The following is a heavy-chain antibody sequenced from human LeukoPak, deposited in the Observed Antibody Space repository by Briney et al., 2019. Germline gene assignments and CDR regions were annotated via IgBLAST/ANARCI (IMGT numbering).Heavy chain of an antibody. V-gene: IGHV3-30*03. CDR2: ISYDGSNE. Sequence: GGSLRLSCAAFGFTFSSYGMHWVRQAPGRGLEWVAVISYDGSNEHYVDSVKGRFTVSRDNSRSTLYLQMNSLRAEDTAVYFCARDSEQQLGNYYHYGMDVWGQGTTVTVSS. J-gene: IGHJ6*02. CDR1: GFTFSSYG. CDR3: ARDSEQQLGNYYHYGMDV. D-gene: IGHD6-13*01.